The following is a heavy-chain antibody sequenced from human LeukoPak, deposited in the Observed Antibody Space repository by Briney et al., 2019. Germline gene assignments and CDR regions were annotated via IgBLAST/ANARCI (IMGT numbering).Heavy chain of an antibody. V-gene: IGHV3-30*04. D-gene: IGHD5-18*01. Sequence: QTGGSLRLSCAASGFTLSSYAVHWVRQAPGEGLEWLAVVSIDGNTKFYADSVKGRFTISRDNFENTVSLQVNSLRAADTAVYYCAREVYSYGLGAFDYWGQGTLVTVSS. J-gene: IGHJ4*02. CDR1: GFTLSSYA. CDR2: VSIDGNTK. CDR3: AREVYSYGLGAFDY.